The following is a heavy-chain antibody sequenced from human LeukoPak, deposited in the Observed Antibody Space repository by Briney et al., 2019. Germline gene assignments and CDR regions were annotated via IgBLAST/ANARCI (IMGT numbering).Heavy chain of an antibody. J-gene: IGHJ4*02. CDR3: ARSPLGFYGDYGY. CDR2: IYYSGST. Sequence: SETLSLTCTVSGGSISSSSYYWGWIRQPPGKGLEWIGSIYYSGSTNYNPSLKSRVTISVDTSKNQFSLKLSSVTAADTAVYYCARSPLGFYGDYGYWGQGTLVTVSS. CDR1: GGSISSSSYY. V-gene: IGHV4-39*07. D-gene: IGHD4-17*01.